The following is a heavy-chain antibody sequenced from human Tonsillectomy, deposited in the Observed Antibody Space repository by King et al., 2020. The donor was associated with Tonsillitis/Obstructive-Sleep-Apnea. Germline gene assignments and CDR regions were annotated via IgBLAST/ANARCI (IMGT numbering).Heavy chain of an antibody. CDR2: ISWNSGYI. V-gene: IGHV3-9*01. Sequence: QLVQSGGGLVQPGRSLRLSCAASGFSFDDYAMHWVRQVPGKGLEWVSGISWNSGYIGYADSVKGRITISRDNAKNSLYLQLNSLRAEDTALYYCAKDMPYYDFWGGFDYWGQGTLVTVSS. CDR3: AKDMPYYDFWGGFDY. J-gene: IGHJ4*02. CDR1: GFSFDDYA. D-gene: IGHD3-3*01.